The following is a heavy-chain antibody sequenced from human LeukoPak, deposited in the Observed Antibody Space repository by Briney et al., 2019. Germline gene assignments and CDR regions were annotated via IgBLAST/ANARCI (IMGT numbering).Heavy chain of an antibody. Sequence: GGSLRLSCAASGFTFSSYAMSWVRQAPGKGLEWVSAISGSGGSTYYADSVKGRFTISRDNSKNTLYLQMNSLRAADTAVYYCASHRGSVTTAACDYWGQGTVVTVSS. D-gene: IGHD4-17*01. V-gene: IGHV3-23*01. CDR2: ISGSGGST. CDR3: ASHRGSVTTAACDY. CDR1: GFTFSSYA. J-gene: IGHJ4*02.